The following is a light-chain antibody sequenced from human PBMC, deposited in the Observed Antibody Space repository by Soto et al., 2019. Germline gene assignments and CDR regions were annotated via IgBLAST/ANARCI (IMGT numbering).Light chain of an antibody. CDR2: DVS. Sequence: GSPGQSVTISCTGTSSDVGGYNYVSWYQQHPGKAPKLMIYDVSKRPSGVPDRFSGSKSGNTASLTISGLQAEDEADYYCCSYAGSYTVVFGGGTKVTVL. CDR3: CSYAGSYTVV. J-gene: IGLJ2*01. CDR1: SSDVGGYNY. V-gene: IGLV2-11*01.